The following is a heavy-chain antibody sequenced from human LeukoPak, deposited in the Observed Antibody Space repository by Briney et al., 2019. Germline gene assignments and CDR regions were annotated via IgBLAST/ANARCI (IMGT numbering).Heavy chain of an antibody. Sequence: GASVKVPCKASGYTFTSYGISWVRQAPGQGLEWMGWISAYNGNTNYAQKLQGRVTMTTDTSTSTAYMELRSLRSDDTAVYYCARVYCSSTSCLENYFDYWGQGTLVTVSS. V-gene: IGHV1-18*01. J-gene: IGHJ4*02. CDR3: ARVYCSSTSCLENYFDY. CDR1: GYTFTSYG. CDR2: ISAYNGNT. D-gene: IGHD2-2*01.